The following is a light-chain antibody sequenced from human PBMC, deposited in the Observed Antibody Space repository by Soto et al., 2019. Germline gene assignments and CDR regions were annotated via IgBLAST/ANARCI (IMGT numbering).Light chain of an antibody. CDR1: QSVSSY. CDR3: QQYGSSFWT. CDR2: GAS. V-gene: IGKV3-20*01. J-gene: IGKJ1*01. Sequence: EIVLTQSPGTLSLSPGDRATLSCRASQSVSSYLAWYQQKPGQAPRLLIYGASSRATDIPDRFSGSGSGTDFTLTISTVEPEDFAVYYCQQYGSSFWTFGQGTKLDIK.